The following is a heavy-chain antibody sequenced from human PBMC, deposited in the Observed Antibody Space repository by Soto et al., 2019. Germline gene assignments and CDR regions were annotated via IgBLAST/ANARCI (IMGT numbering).Heavy chain of an antibody. D-gene: IGHD5-18*01. J-gene: IGHJ4*02. Sequence: QVQLQESGPGLVKPSGTLSLTCAVSGGSISSSNWWSWVRQPPGKGLEGIGEIYHSGSTTYNPSLKSRVAISVDKSKNPSSLTLSSVTAADTAVYYCARGMPWDNSYGYNYFDYWGQGTLVTVAA. CDR1: GGSISSSNW. V-gene: IGHV4-4*02. CDR3: ARGMPWDNSYGYNYFDY. CDR2: IYHSGST.